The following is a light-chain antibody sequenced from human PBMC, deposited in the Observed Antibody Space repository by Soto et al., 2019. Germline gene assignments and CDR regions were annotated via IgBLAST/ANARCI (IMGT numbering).Light chain of an antibody. V-gene: IGKV1-33*01. Sequence: DIQMTQSPSSLSASVGDRVTITCQASQDISNYLNWCQQKLGKATNLLIYDASNFETGVPSRFSGSGSGTDFTFTISSLQPEDIATYYCQQYSHLITFGQGTRLEI. CDR1: QDISNY. CDR3: QQYSHLIT. CDR2: DAS. J-gene: IGKJ5*01.